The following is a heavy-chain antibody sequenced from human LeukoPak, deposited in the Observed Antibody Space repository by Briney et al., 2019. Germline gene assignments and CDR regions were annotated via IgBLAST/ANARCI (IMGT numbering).Heavy chain of an antibody. CDR2: IASSGATK. D-gene: IGHD6-19*01. J-gene: IGHJ4*02. V-gene: IGHV3-48*03. CDR1: GFPFSFYE. CDR3: ALLAVASDFDY. Sequence: GGSLRLSCAVSGFPFSFYEMNWVRQAPGKGREWVSNIASSGATKYYSDSVRGRFSISRDNAKSSLYLQMNSLRVEDTAVYYCALLAVASDFDYWGQGALVTVSS.